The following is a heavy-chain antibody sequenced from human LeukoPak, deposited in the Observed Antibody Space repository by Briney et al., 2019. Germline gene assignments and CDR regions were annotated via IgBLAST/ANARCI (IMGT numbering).Heavy chain of an antibody. V-gene: IGHV6-1*01. J-gene: IGHJ4*02. Sequence: TSQTLSLTCAISGDSVSSNSAAWNWTRQSPSRGLEWLGRTYYRSRWYDDHAVSVKSRMTINPDTSKNQFSLHLNSVTPEDTAVYYCARDEQQLALLDYWGQGTLVTVSS. CDR3: ARDEQQLALLDY. D-gene: IGHD6-13*01. CDR1: GDSVSSNSAA. CDR2: TYYRSRWYD.